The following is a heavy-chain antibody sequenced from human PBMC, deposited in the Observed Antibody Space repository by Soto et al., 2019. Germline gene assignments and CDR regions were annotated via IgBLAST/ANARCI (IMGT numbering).Heavy chain of an antibody. J-gene: IGHJ4*02. Sequence: ASVKASCTASGYTFTSNAMHWVRQAPGQRLEWMGWINAGNGNTKYSQKFQGRVTITRDTSASTAYMELSSLRSEDTAVYYCARSIVVVTAADYWGQGTLVTVSS. D-gene: IGHD2-21*02. CDR1: GYTFTSNA. CDR2: INAGNGNT. CDR3: ARSIVVVTAADY. V-gene: IGHV1-3*01.